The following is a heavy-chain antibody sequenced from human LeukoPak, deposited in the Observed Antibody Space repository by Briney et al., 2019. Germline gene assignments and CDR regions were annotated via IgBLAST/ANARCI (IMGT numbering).Heavy chain of an antibody. J-gene: IGHJ6*03. CDR2: INHSGIT. D-gene: IGHD3-10*01. V-gene: IGHV4-34*01. Sequence: SETLSLTCAVYGGSFSAYYWSWIRQPPGKGLEWIGEINHSGITNYNPSLKSRVTMSVDTSKNQFSLKLTSVTAADTAVYYCARLSGSGSYFETNYYYYYYMDVWGKGTTVTISS. CDR3: ARLSGSGSYFETNYYYYYYMDV. CDR1: GGSFSAYY.